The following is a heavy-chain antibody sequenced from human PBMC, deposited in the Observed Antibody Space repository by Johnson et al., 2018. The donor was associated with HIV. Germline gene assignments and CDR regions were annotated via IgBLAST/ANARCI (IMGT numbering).Heavy chain of an antibody. V-gene: IGHV3-30*03. CDR3: RVVGDAFDI. D-gene: IGHD2-15*01. J-gene: IGHJ3*02. Sequence: QVQLVESGGGVVQPGRSLRLSCAASGFTFNRHGMHWVRQAPGKGLEWVAAISNDGSNKYYADSVKGPFTISRDNSKNTLSLQMNSLRVDDTAVYYVRVVGDAFDIWGQGTMVTVSS. CDR1: GFTFNRHG. CDR2: ISNDGSNK.